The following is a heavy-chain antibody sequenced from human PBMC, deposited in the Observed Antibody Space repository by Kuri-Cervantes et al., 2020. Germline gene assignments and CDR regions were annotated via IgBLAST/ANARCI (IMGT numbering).Heavy chain of an antibody. CDR2: IRYDGSEK. V-gene: IGHV3-30*02. D-gene: IGHD2-15*01. Sequence: GGSLRLSCAASGFTFSSNWMHWVRQAPGKGLEWVAFIRYDGSEKYYVDSVKGRFTISRDNSKNTLYLQMNSLRAEDTAVYYCARDAGGGDNWFDPWGQGTLVTVSS. CDR1: GFTFSSNW. J-gene: IGHJ5*02. CDR3: ARDAGGGDNWFDP.